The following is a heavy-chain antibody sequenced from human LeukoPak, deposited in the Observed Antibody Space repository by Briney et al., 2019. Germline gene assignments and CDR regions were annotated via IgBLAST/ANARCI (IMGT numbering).Heavy chain of an antibody. Sequence: GGSLRLSCAASGFTVSRNYMSWVRQAPGKGLEWVSEIYSDGSTYYAASVKGRFSISRDNSKNTVHLQMNSLRAEDTAVYYCAREPREHGVFDIWGQGTMVTVSS. J-gene: IGHJ3*02. CDR2: IYSDGST. D-gene: IGHD1-26*01. CDR1: GFTVSRNY. CDR3: AREPREHGVFDI. V-gene: IGHV3-53*01.